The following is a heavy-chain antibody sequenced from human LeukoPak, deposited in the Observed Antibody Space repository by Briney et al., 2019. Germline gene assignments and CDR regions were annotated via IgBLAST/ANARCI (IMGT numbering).Heavy chain of an antibody. CDR2: ISAYNGNT. V-gene: IGHV1-18*01. CDR1: GYTFTSYG. Sequence: ASVKVSCKASGYTFTSYGISWVRQAPGQGLEWMGWISAYNGNTNYAQKLQGRVTMTTDTSTSTAYMELRSLRSDDTAVYYCARDHSGSYSPAWFDPWGQGTLVTVSS. J-gene: IGHJ5*02. CDR3: ARDHSGSYSPAWFDP. D-gene: IGHD1-26*01.